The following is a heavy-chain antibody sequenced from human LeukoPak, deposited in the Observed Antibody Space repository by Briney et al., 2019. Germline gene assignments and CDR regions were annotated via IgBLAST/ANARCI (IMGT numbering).Heavy chain of an antibody. Sequence: SETLSLTCTVSGGSISSSSYYWGWIRQPPGKGLEWIGSIYYSGSTYYNPSLKSRVTISVDTSKNQFSLKLSSVTAADTAVYYCARFAPYPNDYWGQGTLVTVSS. CDR3: ARFAPYPNDY. D-gene: IGHD3-16*01. V-gene: IGHV4-39*01. CDR2: IYYSGST. CDR1: GGSISSSSYY. J-gene: IGHJ4*02.